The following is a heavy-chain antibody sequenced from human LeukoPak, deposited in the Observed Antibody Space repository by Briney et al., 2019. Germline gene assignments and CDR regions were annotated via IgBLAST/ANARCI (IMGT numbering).Heavy chain of an antibody. D-gene: IGHD4-11*01. CDR2: INSDGSST. CDR3: ARGPRVTNNWFDP. Sequence: PGGSLRLPCAASGFTFSSYWMHWVRQAPGKGLVRVSRINSDGSSTSYADSVTGRFTISRDNAKNTLDLQMNSLRAEDTAVYYCARGPRVTNNWFDPWGQGTLVTVSS. J-gene: IGHJ5*02. V-gene: IGHV3-74*01. CDR1: GFTFSSYW.